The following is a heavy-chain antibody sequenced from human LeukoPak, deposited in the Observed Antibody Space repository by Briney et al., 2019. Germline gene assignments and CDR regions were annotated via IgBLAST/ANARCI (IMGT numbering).Heavy chain of an antibody. CDR2: ISSSGSTI. D-gene: IGHD3-10*01. J-gene: IGHJ4*02. CDR3: ARDPHPLVVQGYSGY. V-gene: IGHV3-11*01. Sequence: PGGSLRLSCAASGFTFSDYYMSWIHQAPGKGLEWVSYISSSGSTIYYADSVKGRFTISRDNAKNSLYLQMNSLRAEDTAVYYCARDPHPLVVQGYSGYWGQGTLVTVSS. CDR1: GFTFSDYY.